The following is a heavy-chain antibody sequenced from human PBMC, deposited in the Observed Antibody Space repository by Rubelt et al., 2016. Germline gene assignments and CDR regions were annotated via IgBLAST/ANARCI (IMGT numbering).Heavy chain of an antibody. D-gene: IGHD5-24*01. CDR2: ISAYNGNT. Sequence: QVQLVQSGAEVKKPGASVKVSCKASGYTFTSYGISWVRQAPGQGLAWMGWISAYNGNTNYAQKLQGRVTMTTDTPTGTAYMELRSLRSDVTAVYYCARRDGYNWDDAFDIWGQGTMVTVSS. V-gene: IGHV1-18*01. J-gene: IGHJ3*02. CDR3: ARRDGYNWDDAFDI. CDR1: GYTFTSYG.